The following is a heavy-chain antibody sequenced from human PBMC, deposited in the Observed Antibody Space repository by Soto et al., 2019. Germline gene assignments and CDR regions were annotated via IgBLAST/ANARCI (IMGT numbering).Heavy chain of an antibody. J-gene: IGHJ4*02. CDR1: GGTFSSYA. V-gene: IGHV1-69*01. Sequence: QVQLVQSGAEVKKPGSSVKVSCKASGGTFSSYAITWVRQAPGQGLEWMGGIIPIFGTANYAQKFRDRVTIRADESTSTVYMELSSLRSEDTAVYYCAGDHSDRTAYCSSTSCYKFDYWGQGTLVTVSS. D-gene: IGHD2-2*01. CDR3: AGDHSDRTAYCSSTSCYKFDY. CDR2: IIPIFGTA.